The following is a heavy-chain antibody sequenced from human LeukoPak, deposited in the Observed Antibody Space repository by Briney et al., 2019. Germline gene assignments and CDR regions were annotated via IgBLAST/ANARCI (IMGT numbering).Heavy chain of an antibody. D-gene: IGHD2-15*01. Sequence: PSETLSLTCTVSGGSISSSSYYWGWIRQPPGKGLEWIGYIYHGGSTYYNPSLKSRVTISVDRSKNQFSLKLSSVTAADTAVYYCARVYVVTDYYYYMDVWGKGTTVTVSS. CDR3: ARVYVVTDYYYYMDV. J-gene: IGHJ6*03. V-gene: IGHV4-39*07. CDR2: IYHGGST. CDR1: GGSISSSSYY.